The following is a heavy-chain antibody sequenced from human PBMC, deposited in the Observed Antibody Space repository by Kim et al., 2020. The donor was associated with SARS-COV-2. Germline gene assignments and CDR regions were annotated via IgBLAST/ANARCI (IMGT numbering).Heavy chain of an antibody. CDR2: ISYEASTQ. J-gene: IGHJ5*02. Sequence: GGSLRLSCAASGFTFSSHVMHWVRQAPGKGLEWLALISYEASTQKYTDSVKGRFTVSRDNSKNTLFLQMDSLRPEDTAVYYGARNLVGDTDLGPWGQGTLVTVSS. V-gene: IGHV3-30*03. CDR1: GFTFSSHV. CDR3: ARNLVGDTDLGP. D-gene: IGHD1-26*01.